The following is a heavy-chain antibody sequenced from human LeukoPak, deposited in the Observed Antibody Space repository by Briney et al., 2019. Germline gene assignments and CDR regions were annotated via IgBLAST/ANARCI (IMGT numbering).Heavy chain of an antibody. CDR3: ARAISPTICSGGSCYSPDAFDI. V-gene: IGHV3-20*04. J-gene: IGHJ3*02. D-gene: IGHD2-15*01. Sequence: GGSLRLSCAASGFTFDVYGMSWVRQAPGKGLEWVSGINWYGGSTGYADSVKGRFTISRDNAKNSLYLQMNSLRADDTALYYCARAISPTICSGGSCYSPDAFDIWGQGTMVTVSS. CDR1: GFTFDVYG. CDR2: INWYGGST.